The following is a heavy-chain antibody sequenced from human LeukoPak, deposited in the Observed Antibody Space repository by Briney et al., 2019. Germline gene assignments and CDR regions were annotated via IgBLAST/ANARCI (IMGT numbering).Heavy chain of an antibody. Sequence: GGSLRLSCAASGFTFSDYYMSWIRQAPGKGLEWVSYISNSGTTIYYADSVKGRFTISRDNAKNSLYLQMNSLRAEDTAMHYCARALAGFSFDPWGQGTLVTVSS. CDR1: GFTFSDYY. J-gene: IGHJ5*02. CDR3: ARALAGFSFDP. V-gene: IGHV3-11*01. CDR2: ISNSGTTI. D-gene: IGHD3-10*01.